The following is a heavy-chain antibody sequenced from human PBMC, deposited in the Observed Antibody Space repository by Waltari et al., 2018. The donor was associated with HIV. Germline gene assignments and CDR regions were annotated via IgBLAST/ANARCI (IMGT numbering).Heavy chain of an antibody. D-gene: IGHD3-22*01. V-gene: IGHV4-34*01. CDR1: GGSFSGYY. Sequence: QVQLQQWGAGLLKPSETLSLTCAVYGGSFSGYYWSWIRQPPGKGLEWIGEINHSGSTNYNPSLKSRVTISVDTSKNQFSLKLSSVTAADTAVYYCARGGVHHYYDSTPNWFDPWGQGTLVTVSS. CDR2: INHSGST. CDR3: ARGGVHHYYDSTPNWFDP. J-gene: IGHJ5*02.